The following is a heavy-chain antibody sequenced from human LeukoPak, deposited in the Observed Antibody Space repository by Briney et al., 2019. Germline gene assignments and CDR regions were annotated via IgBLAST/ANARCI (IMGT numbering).Heavy chain of an antibody. Sequence: GGSLRLSCTASGFTFSDYAMSWVRQAPGKGLEWVGFIRSKAYGGTTEYAASVKGRFTISRDDSKSIAYLQMNSLKTEDTAVYYCWGRGGYDSEDLFDYWGQGTLVTVSS. CDR2: IRSKAYGGTT. J-gene: IGHJ4*02. V-gene: IGHV3-49*04. CDR1: GFTFSDYA. CDR3: WGRGGYDSEDLFDY. D-gene: IGHD5-12*01.